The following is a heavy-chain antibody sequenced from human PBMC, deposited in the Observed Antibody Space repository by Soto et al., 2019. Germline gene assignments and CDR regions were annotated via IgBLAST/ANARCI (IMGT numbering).Heavy chain of an antibody. J-gene: IGHJ6*02. CDR2: TYYRSKWYN. V-gene: IGHV6-1*01. Sequence: PSQTLSLTCAISGDSVSSNSAAWNWIRQSPSRGLEWLGRTYYRSKWYNDYVVSVKSRITINPDTSKNQFSLQLNSVTPEDTAVYYCARDGSRQQLVHSDYYYYGMDVWGQGTTVTVSS. D-gene: IGHD6-13*01. CDR3: ARDGSRQQLVHSDYYYYGMDV. CDR1: GDSVSSNSAA.